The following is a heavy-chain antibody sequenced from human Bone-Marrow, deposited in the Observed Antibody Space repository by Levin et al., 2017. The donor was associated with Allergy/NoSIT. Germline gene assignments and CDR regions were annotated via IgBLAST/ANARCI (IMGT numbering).Heavy chain of an antibody. J-gene: IGHJ4*02. Sequence: PGASVKVSCKASGFTFSDSAMQWVRQARGQPLEWIGGIVVASGNTNYAQKFQERVTITTDMSTGTAYMELTNLRSEDTAVYYCAASFLLWGQGSLVAVSS. V-gene: IGHV1-58*02. CDR2: IVVASGNT. CDR3: AASFLL. CDR1: GFTFSDSA.